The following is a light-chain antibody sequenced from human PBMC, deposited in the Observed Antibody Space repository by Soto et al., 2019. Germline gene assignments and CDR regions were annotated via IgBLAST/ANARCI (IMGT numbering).Light chain of an antibody. CDR3: SAWDDSLTSPVV. V-gene: IGLV1-47*01. CDR1: SSNIGSNY. J-gene: IGLJ2*01. CDR2: RNS. Sequence: QPVLTQPPSASGTPGQRVTISCSGSSSNIGSNYVYWYQQFPGTAPKLLIYRNSQRPSGVPDRFSGAKSGTSASLAISGLRSEDEADYYCSAWDDSLTSPVVFGGGTKLTV.